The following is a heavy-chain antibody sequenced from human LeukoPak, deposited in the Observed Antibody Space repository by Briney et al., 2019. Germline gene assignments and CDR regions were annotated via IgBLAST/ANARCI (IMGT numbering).Heavy chain of an antibody. J-gene: IGHJ3*02. Sequence: GGSLRLSCAASGFTLNRSWMNWVRQAPGKGLEWVSSISGSGGSTYFADSVKGRFTISRDNTKNTLYLQMNSLRAEDTAVYYCAKGAFDSSGYYGDAFDMWGRGTMVTVSS. CDR2: ISGSGGST. CDR1: GFTLNRSW. CDR3: AKGAFDSSGYYGDAFDM. V-gene: IGHV3-23*01. D-gene: IGHD3-22*01.